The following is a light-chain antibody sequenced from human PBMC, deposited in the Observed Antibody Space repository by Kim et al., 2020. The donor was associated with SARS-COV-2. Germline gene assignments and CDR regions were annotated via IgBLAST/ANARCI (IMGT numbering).Light chain of an antibody. J-gene: IGKJ4*02. CDR3: QKYGSPPRT. V-gene: IGKV3-20*01. CDR2: GVS. Sequence: SPAKRATLPCRASQSVSIVAGARHQHKHGQTPRLLVSGVSRRGTGGPHKCSGGGSRTDFTLTISRLEPQDIAVYYCQKYGSPPRTFGVGSTVDIK. CDR1: QSVSIVA.